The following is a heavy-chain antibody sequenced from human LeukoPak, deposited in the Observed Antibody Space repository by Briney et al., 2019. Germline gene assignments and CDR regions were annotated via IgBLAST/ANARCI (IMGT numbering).Heavy chain of an antibody. CDR3: AKDSLEAAGNFDY. D-gene: IGHD6-13*01. V-gene: IGHV3-43*02. J-gene: IGHJ4*02. Sequence: GGSLRLSCAASGFTFDDYAMHWVRQAPGKGLEWLARISGDGDSTYYADSVKGRFTISRDNRKYSLYLQMNSLRTEDTAFYYCAKDSLEAAGNFDYWGQGTLVTVSS. CDR1: GFTFDDYA. CDR2: ISGDGDST.